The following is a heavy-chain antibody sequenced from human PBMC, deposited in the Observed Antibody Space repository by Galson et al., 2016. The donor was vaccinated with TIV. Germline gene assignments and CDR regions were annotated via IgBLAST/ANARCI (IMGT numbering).Heavy chain of an antibody. D-gene: IGHD5-24*01. V-gene: IGHV3-53*01. CDR1: GFSVSNIS. J-gene: IGHJ3*02. CDR3: AYLGDGLDGFDI. CDR2: IYSGVA. Sequence: SLRLSCAASGFSVSNISMSWVRQAPGKGLEWVSVIYSGVAHYADSVKGRLFISRDSSKNTLYLQMNSLSVEDTPVDYCAYLGDGLDGFDIWGQGTMVTVSS.